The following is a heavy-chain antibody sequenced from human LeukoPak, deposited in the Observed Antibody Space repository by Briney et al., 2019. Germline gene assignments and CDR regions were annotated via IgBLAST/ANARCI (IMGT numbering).Heavy chain of an antibody. V-gene: IGHV3-74*01. CDR2: INSDESKT. CDR3: ARGGNGLDV. J-gene: IGHJ6*02. Sequence: PGGSLRLSCAASGFTFSSYWMNWVRQAPGKGLVWVSRINSDESKTNYADSVKGRFTISRDNAKNTLYLQMNSLRAEDTAVCYCARGGNGLDVWGQGTTVTVSS. CDR1: GFTFSSYW.